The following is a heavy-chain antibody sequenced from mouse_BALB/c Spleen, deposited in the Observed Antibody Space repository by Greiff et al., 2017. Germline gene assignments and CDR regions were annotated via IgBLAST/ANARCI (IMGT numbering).Heavy chain of an antibody. D-gene: IGHD2-4*01. V-gene: IGHV5-6-2*01. CDR1: GFTFSSYY. CDR2: INSNGGST. Sequence: EVKLVESGGGLVKLGGSLKLSCAASGFTFSSYYMSWVRQTPEKRLELVAAINSNGGSTYYPDTVKGRFTISRDNARNILYLEMSSLRSEDTAMYCCAREGGLRRGVEIYYYAMDYWGQGTSVTVSS. CDR3: AREGGLRRGVEIYYYAMDY. J-gene: IGHJ4*01.